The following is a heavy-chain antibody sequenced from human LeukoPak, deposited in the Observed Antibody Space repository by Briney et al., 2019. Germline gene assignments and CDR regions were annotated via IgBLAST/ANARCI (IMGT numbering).Heavy chain of an antibody. J-gene: IGHJ4*02. D-gene: IGHD6-13*01. CDR3: ARGMDSSSWYGEGYYFDY. Sequence: ASVKVSCKASGGTFSSYAISWVRQAPGQGLEWTGGIIPIFGTANYAQKFQGRVTITTDESTSTAYMELSSLRSEDTAVYYCARGMDSSSWYGEGYYFDYWGQGTLVTVSS. V-gene: IGHV1-69*05. CDR1: GGTFSSYA. CDR2: IIPIFGTA.